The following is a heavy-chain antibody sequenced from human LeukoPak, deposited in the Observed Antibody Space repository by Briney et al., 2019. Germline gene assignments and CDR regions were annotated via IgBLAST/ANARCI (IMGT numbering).Heavy chain of an antibody. V-gene: IGHV1-18*01. Sequence: ASVKVSCKASGYTFTSYGISWVRQAPGQGLEWMGWISAYNGNTNYAQKLQGRVTMTTDTSTSTAYMEPGSLRSDDTAVYYCARRVTMVRGVIMSENNWFDPWGQGTLVTVSS. J-gene: IGHJ5*02. CDR2: ISAYNGNT. CDR3: ARRVTMVRGVIMSENNWFDP. D-gene: IGHD3-10*01. CDR1: GYTFTSYG.